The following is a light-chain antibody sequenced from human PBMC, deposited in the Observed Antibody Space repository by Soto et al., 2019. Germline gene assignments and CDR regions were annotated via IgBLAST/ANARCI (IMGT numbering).Light chain of an antibody. CDR2: GAS. J-gene: IGKJ1*01. V-gene: IGKV3D-15*01. Sequence: EIVMTQSPATLSVSPVERATLSCRASQSVSSNLAWYQQKPGQAPRLLIYGASTRATGIPARFSGSGSGTEFTLTISRLEPEDFAVYYCQQYGSSPPTFGQGTKVDIK. CDR1: QSVSSN. CDR3: QQYGSSPPT.